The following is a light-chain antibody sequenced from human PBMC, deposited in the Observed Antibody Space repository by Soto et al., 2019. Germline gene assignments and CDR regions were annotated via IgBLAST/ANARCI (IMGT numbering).Light chain of an antibody. CDR3: TSYVGSNILV. Sequence: QPVLTQPPSASGSPGQSVTISCTGTSSDVGGYNYVSWYQQHPGKAPKLMIYEVTKRPSGVPDRFSGSKSGNTASLTVSGLQTEDEADYYCTSYVGSNILVFGGGTKLTVL. J-gene: IGLJ2*01. V-gene: IGLV2-8*01. CDR1: SSDVGGYNY. CDR2: EVT.